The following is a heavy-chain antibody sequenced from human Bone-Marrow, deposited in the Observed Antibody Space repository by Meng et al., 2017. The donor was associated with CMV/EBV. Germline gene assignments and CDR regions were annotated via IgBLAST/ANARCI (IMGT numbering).Heavy chain of an antibody. Sequence: GESLKISCADSGFTFSSYWMQWVRQAPGKGLVRVSRINSDGSSTRYADSVKGRFTISRDNAKDTLYLQMNSLRAEDTDVYDCAREQKRITIFGVVRYYYGMDVWGQGTTVTVSS. CDR3: AREQKRITIFGVVRYYYGMDV. CDR2: INSDGSST. V-gene: IGHV3-74*01. J-gene: IGHJ6*02. D-gene: IGHD3-3*01. CDR1: GFTFSSYW.